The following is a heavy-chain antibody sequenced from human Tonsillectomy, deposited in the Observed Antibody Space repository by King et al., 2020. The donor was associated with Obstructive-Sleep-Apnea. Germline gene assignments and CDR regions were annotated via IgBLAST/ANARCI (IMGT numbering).Heavy chain of an antibody. CDR2: IYPDDSDA. CDR1: GYGFTNYW. D-gene: IGHD2-21*01. V-gene: IGHV5-51*01. CDR3: ARLVGKVGPPGSDSHYYNGMDV. J-gene: IGHJ6*02. Sequence: QLVQSGAEVKKPGESLKISCQGSGYGFTNYWIAWVRQMPGKGLEWMGIIYPDDSDARYTPSFKGQVTMSDDKSITTAYLQWSSLRDSDTAIYYCARLVGKVGPPGSDSHYYNGMDVWGQGTTVTVSS.